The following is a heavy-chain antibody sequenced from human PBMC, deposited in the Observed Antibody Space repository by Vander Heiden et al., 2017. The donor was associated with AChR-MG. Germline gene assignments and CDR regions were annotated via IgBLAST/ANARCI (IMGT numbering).Heavy chain of an antibody. CDR2: IDYSGRA. D-gene: IGHD3-16*01. Sequence: QLQLQESGPGLVQPSETLSLTRTVSGGYISSSRYCWGWIRQPPGKGLEWIGSIDYSGRAYYNPSLKSRVTISVDTSKNQFSLKLSSVPAADTAVYYCERHAEYDYVWGSYWAFDIWGQGTMITVSS. CDR3: ERHAEYDYVWGSYWAFDI. CDR1: GGYISSSRYC. V-gene: IGHV4-39*01. J-gene: IGHJ3*02.